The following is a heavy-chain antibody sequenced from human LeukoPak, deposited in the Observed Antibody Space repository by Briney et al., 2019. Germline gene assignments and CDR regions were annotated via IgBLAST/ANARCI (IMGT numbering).Heavy chain of an antibody. J-gene: IGHJ3*02. CDR3: ARSRSYSLGAFDI. CDR1: GLTVSSNY. CDR2: IYSDGST. V-gene: IGHV3-53*01. D-gene: IGHD1-26*01. Sequence: GGSLRLSCAASGLTVSSNYMSWVRQAPGKGLEWVSVIYSDGSTDYADSVKGRFTISRDNSKNTLYLQMNSLRAEDTAVYYCARSRSYSLGAFDIWGQGTMVTVSS.